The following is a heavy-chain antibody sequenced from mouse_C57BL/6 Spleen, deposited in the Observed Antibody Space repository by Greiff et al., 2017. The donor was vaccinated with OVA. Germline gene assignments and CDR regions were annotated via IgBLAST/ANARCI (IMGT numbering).Heavy chain of an antibody. CDR2: IYPGDGDT. Sequence: VQLQQSGPELVKPGASVKISCKASGYAFSSSWMNWVKQRPGKGLEWIGRIYPGDGDTNYNGKFKGKATLTADKSSSTAYMQLSSLTSEDSAVYFCARQLTGDFDVWGTGTTVNVSS. V-gene: IGHV1-82*01. CDR3: ARQLTGDFDV. J-gene: IGHJ1*03. D-gene: IGHD4-1*01. CDR1: GYAFSSSW.